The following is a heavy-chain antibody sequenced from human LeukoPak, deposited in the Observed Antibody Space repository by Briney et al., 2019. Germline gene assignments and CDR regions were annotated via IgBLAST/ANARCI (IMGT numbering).Heavy chain of an antibody. CDR1: GFTFSTSW. Sequence: GGSLRLSCVGSGFTFSTSWMHWVRQAPGKGPEYVAYINQDGSETNYVDSVKGRSTISRDNTRNSLFLQMYSLRDEDTAIYYCARWAGRCGGDCQSEDPWGLGTLVIVSS. D-gene: IGHD2-21*02. CDR2: INQDGSET. CDR3: ARWAGRCGGDCQSEDP. J-gene: IGHJ5*02. V-gene: IGHV3-7*01.